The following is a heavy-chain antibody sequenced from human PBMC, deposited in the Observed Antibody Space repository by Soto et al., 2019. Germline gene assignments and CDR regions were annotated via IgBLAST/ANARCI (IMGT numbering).Heavy chain of an antibody. Sequence: SETLSLTCTVSGGSISSSSYYWGWIRQPPGKGLEWIGSIYYSGSTYYNPSLKSRVTISVDTSKNQFSLKLSSVTAADTAVYYCARLVDIVATIFLASRSPESNGMDVWGQGTTVTIS. CDR3: ARLVDIVATIFLASRSPESNGMDV. CDR2: IYYSGST. D-gene: IGHD5-12*01. J-gene: IGHJ6*02. CDR1: GGSISSSSYY. V-gene: IGHV4-39*01.